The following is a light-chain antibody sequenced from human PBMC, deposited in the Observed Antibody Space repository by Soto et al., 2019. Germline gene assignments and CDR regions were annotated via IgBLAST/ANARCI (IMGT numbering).Light chain of an antibody. CDR1: SGSVSTNYY. CDR2: NTN. V-gene: IGLV8-61*01. Sequence: QAVVTQEPSFSVSPGGTVTLTCGLSSGSVSTNYYPSWYQQTPGQTPRTLVYNTNIGSSGVPDRFSGSMLGNKAALTITGAQADDESDYYCVLYMGRGISVFGGGTKLTVL. CDR3: VLYMGRGISV. J-gene: IGLJ2*01.